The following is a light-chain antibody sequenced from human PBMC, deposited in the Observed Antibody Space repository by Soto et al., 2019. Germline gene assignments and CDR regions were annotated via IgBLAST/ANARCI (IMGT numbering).Light chain of an antibody. J-gene: IGLJ3*02. CDR1: SSDVGSYDI. CDR2: ETT. Sequence: QSALTQPASVSGSPGQAITISCTGTSSDVGSYDIVSWYQKYPGKAPRLMIFETTKRPSGVSDRFSGSKSGDTASLTVSGLQPEDEGDYYCCSYSSSSPVVFGGGTKLTVL. CDR3: CSYSSSSPVV. V-gene: IGLV2-23*01.